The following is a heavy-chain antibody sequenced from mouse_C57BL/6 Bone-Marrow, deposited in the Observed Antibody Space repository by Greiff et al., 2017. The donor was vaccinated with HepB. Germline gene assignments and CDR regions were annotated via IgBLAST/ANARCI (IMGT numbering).Heavy chain of an antibody. CDR1: GYTFTDYY. Sequence: VHVKQSGPVLVKPGASVKMSCKASGYTFTDYYMNWVKQSHGKSLEWIGVINPYNGGTSYNQKFKGKATLTVDKSSSTAYMELNSLTSEDSAVYYCARWGHWYFDVWGTGTTVTVSS. CDR2: INPYNGGT. CDR3: ARWGHWYFDV. V-gene: IGHV1-19*01. J-gene: IGHJ1*03.